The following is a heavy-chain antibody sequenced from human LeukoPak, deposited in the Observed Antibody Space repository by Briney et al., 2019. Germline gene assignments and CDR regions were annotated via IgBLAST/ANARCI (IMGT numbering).Heavy chain of an antibody. Sequence: RTGGSLRLSCAASGFTFSSYTMNWVRQAPGKGPEWVSSIATTTNFVSYADSVKGRFTISRDNAKDSLYLQMDSLRDEDTAVYYCARDHYSFGWYFDYWGQGVLVTVSS. CDR2: IATTTNFV. V-gene: IGHV3-21*01. D-gene: IGHD5-18*01. CDR3: ARDHYSFGWYFDY. J-gene: IGHJ4*02. CDR1: GFTFSSYT.